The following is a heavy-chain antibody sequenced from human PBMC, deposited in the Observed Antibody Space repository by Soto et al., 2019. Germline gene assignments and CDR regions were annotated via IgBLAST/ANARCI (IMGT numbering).Heavy chain of an antibody. D-gene: IGHD3-9*01. Sequence: SVKVSCKASGFTFTSSAVQWVRQARGQRLEWIGWIVVGSGNTNYAQKFQERVTITRDMSTSTAYMELSSLRSEDTAVYYCAADERYFDWLIFDPWGQGALVTVSS. CDR3: AADERYFDWLIFDP. J-gene: IGHJ5*02. CDR1: GFTFTSSA. V-gene: IGHV1-58*01. CDR2: IVVGSGNT.